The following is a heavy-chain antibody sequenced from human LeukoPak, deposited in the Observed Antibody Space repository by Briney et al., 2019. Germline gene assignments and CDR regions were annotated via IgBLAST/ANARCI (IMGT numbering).Heavy chain of an antibody. CDR2: IIHSGAT. J-gene: IGHJ4*02. CDR1: GGSLSDYY. V-gene: IGHV4-34*01. D-gene: IGHD3-3*02. Sequence: SSETLSLTCGASGGSLSDYYWSWIRQPPGKGLEWIGEIIHSGATSSSPSLKSRVTISMDPSKNQFSLRLSSVTAADTAVYYCARGRFSVYYFDYWGQGSLVTVSS. CDR3: ARGRFSVYYFDY.